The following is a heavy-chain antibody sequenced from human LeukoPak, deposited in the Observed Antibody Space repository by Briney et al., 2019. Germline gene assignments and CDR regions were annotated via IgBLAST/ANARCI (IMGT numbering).Heavy chain of an antibody. V-gene: IGHV3-30*02. D-gene: IGHD2-2*01. Sequence: SGGSLRLSCPASGFTFSSYGMHWVRQAPGKGLEWVAFIRHDGSNKYYADSVKGRFTISRDNSKNTLYLQMNSLRAEDTAVYYCAKGYCSSTTCSVDYWGQGTLVTASS. CDR1: GFTFSSYG. CDR3: AKGYCSSTTCSVDY. CDR2: IRHDGSNK. J-gene: IGHJ4*02.